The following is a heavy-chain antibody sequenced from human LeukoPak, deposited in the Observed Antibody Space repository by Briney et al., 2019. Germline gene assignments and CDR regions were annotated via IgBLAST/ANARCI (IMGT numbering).Heavy chain of an antibody. V-gene: IGHV4-39*07. CDR1: GGSISSGSYY. CDR3: ARVLLYSYGYIDY. D-gene: IGHD5-18*01. J-gene: IGHJ4*02. CDR2: IYYSGST. Sequence: SETLSLTCTVSGGSISSGSYYWSWIRQPAGKGLEWIGSIYYSGSTYHNSSLKSRVTISVDTSENQFSLKLSPVTAADTAVYYCARVLLYSYGYIDYWGQGTLVTVSS.